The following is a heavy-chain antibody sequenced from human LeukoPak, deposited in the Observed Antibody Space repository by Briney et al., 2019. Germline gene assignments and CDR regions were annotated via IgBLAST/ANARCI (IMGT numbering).Heavy chain of an antibody. CDR3: ARDSNYYESSVYYDAFDI. J-gene: IGHJ3*02. D-gene: IGHD3-22*01. CDR1: GFTFSRYG. V-gene: IGHV3-7*05. Sequence: GGSLRLSCAASGFTFSRYGMTWVRQAPGKGLEWVANIKEDGSEKYYVDSVKGRLTISRDNAKNSLYLQMISLRAEDTAVYFCARDSNYYESSVYYDAFDIMCQRTMVSVSS. CDR2: IKEDGSEK.